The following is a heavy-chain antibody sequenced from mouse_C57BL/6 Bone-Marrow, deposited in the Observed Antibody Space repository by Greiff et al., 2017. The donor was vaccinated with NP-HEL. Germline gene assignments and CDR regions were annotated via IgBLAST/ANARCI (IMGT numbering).Heavy chain of an antibody. Sequence: QVQLQQSGPELVKPGASVKISCKASGYAFSSSWMNWVKQRPGKGLEWIGRIYPGDGDTNYNEKFKGKATLTADKSSSTAYMQLNSLTSEDSAVYFCARDYYGSSPDYWGQGTTLTVSS. CDR2: IYPGDGDT. D-gene: IGHD1-1*01. V-gene: IGHV1-82*01. J-gene: IGHJ2*01. CDR1: GYAFSSSW. CDR3: ARDYYGSSPDY.